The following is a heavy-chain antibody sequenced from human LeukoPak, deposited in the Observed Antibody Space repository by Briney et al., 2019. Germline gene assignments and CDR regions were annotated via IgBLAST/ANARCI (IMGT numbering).Heavy chain of an antibody. CDR2: ISSSGSTI. CDR1: GFTFSDYE. CDR3: ARPSYYYYYIDV. J-gene: IGHJ6*03. Sequence: QPGGSLRLSCVASGFTFSDYEMIWVRQAPGKGLEWVSYISSSGSTIYYAGSVKGRFTISRDNAKNSVSLQMNSLRAEDTAIYYCARPSYYYYYIDVWGNGTTVIISS. V-gene: IGHV3-48*03.